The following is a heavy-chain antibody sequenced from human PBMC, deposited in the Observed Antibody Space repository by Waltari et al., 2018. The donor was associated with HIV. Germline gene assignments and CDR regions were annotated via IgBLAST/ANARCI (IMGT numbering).Heavy chain of an antibody. CDR2: IYYDGSKK. CDR3: ARDYNYAPDY. V-gene: IGHV3-33*01. J-gene: IGHJ4*02. Sequence: QVQLVEPGVGVVQPGRSRILPCAAFGSTFKNFAMNWVRQAPGKGLEWVGNIYYDGSKKFYGDSVRGRFTISRDNSKQILYLQMNSLRVEDTALYYCARDYNYAPDYWGQGTLVVVSS. CDR1: GSTFKNFA. D-gene: IGHD5-18*01.